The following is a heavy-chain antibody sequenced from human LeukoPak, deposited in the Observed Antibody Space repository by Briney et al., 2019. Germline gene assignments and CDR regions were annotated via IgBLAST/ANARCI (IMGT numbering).Heavy chain of an antibody. J-gene: IGHJ4*02. D-gene: IGHD4-17*01. V-gene: IGHV3-9*01. CDR2: ISWNSGSI. CDR3: AKGDYPEYFDY. Sequence: GRSLRLSCAASGFTFDDYAMHWVWQAPGKGLEWVSGISWNSGSIGYADSVKGRFTISRDNAKNSLYLQMNSLRAKDTALYYCAKGDYPEYFDYWGQGTLVTVSS. CDR1: GFTFDDYA.